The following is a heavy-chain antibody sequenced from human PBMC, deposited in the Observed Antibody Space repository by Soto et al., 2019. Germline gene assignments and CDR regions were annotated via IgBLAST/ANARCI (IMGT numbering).Heavy chain of an antibody. V-gene: IGHV4-59*01. CDR1: CGSIRSYF. CDR2: IYSSGNT. D-gene: IGHD5-12*01. Sequence: PSETLSLTCNVSCGSIRSYFWNWIRQPPGKGLEWIGYIYSSGNTKYNPSLKSGVTMTVDMSQNQISLSLTSVTAADTAVYYWERGRPRDGYNAGHSDVEIWGHGTMATV. J-gene: IGHJ3*02. CDR3: ERGRPRDGYNAGHSDVEI.